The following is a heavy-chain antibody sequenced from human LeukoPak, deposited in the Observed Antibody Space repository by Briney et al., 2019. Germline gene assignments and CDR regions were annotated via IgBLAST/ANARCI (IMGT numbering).Heavy chain of an antibody. CDR3: AKLPRFGELIFDY. V-gene: IGHV3-23*01. CDR2: ISGSGGST. J-gene: IGHJ4*02. CDR1: GFAFSSYA. Sequence: GGSLRLSCAASGFAFSSYAMSWVRQAPGKGLEWVSAISGSGGSTYYADSVKGRFTISRDNSKNTLYLQMNSLRAEDTAVYYCAKLPRFGELIFDYWGQGTLVTVSS. D-gene: IGHD3-10*01.